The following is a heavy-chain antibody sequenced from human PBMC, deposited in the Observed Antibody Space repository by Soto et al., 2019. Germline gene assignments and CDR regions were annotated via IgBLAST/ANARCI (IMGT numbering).Heavy chain of an antibody. Sequence: QVQLVESGGGVVQLGRSLRLSCVGSGFTFSTYGLHWVRQAPGKGLEWVAFISQYAGEVTYADSVKGRFTISRDNYKNSVSLQMISRRNEDAAGYYCARGGFRSSRRVYYDYWGQGTPVTVSS. CDR3: ARGGFRSSRRVYYDY. V-gene: IGHV3-30-3*02. CDR1: GFTFSTYG. CDR2: ISQYAGEV. J-gene: IGHJ4*02. D-gene: IGHD5-12*01.